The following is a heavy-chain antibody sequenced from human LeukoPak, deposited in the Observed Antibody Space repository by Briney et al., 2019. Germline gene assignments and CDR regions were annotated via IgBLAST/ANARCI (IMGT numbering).Heavy chain of an antibody. D-gene: IGHD2/OR15-2a*01. CDR3: AKDFGIYDTTTDY. V-gene: IGHV3-66*03. Sequence: GGSLRLSCAASGFTVSSNYMSWVRQAPGKGLEWVSVTYSNGRTYYADSVKGRFTISRDNSKNTLYLQMNSLRVEDTAVYYCAKDFGIYDTTTDYWGQGTLVTVSS. J-gene: IGHJ4*02. CDR1: GFTVSSNY. CDR2: TYSNGRT.